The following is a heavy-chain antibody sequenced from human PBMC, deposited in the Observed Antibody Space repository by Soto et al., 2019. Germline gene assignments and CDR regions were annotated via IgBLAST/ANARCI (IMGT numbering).Heavy chain of an antibody. CDR1: GFTFSSYG. Sequence: QVQLVESGGGVVQPGRSLRLSCAASGFTFSSYGMHWVRQAPGKGLEWVAVISYDGSDKFYADSVKGRFTISRDNSKNTLYLQMNSLTTEDTAMYYCAKDSGWNYPFDYWGQGTLVTVSS. V-gene: IGHV3-30*18. CDR2: ISYDGSDK. J-gene: IGHJ4*02. D-gene: IGHD1-7*01. CDR3: AKDSGWNYPFDY.